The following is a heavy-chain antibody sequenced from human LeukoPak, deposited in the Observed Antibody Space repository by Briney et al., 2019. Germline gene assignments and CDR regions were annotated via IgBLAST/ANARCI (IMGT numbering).Heavy chain of an antibody. CDR3: ARDSGFIRFDY. Sequence: PSETLSLTCTVSGGSISSHYWSWIRQPPGKGLEWIGYIYYSGSTNYNPSLKSRVTISVDTSKNQFSLKLSSVTAADTAVYYCARDSGFIRFDYWGLGTLVTVSS. J-gene: IGHJ4*02. V-gene: IGHV4-59*11. D-gene: IGHD6-25*01. CDR1: GGSISSHY. CDR2: IYYSGST.